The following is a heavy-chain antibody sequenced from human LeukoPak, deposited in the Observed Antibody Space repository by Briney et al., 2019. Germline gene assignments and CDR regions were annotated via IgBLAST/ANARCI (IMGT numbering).Heavy chain of an antibody. J-gene: IGHJ4*02. CDR2: IYYSGST. Sequence: SETLSLTCTVSGGSISSGGYYWSWIRQHPGKGLEWIGYIYYSGSTYYNPSLKSRVTISVDTSKNQFSLKLSSVTAADTAVYYCASSKAFRSGDLDYWGQGTLVTVSS. V-gene: IGHV4-31*03. CDR3: ASSKAFRSGDLDY. CDR1: GGSISSGGYY. D-gene: IGHD3-16*01.